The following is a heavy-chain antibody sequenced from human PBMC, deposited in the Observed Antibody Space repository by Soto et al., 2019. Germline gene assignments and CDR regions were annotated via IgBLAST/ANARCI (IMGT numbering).Heavy chain of an antibody. Sequence: RASVKVSCKASGYTFTSYAMHWVRQAPGQRLEWMGWINAGNGNTKYSQKFQGRVTITRDTSASTAYMELSSLRSEDTAVYYCARDPRQAVSPLYYYDSSGDNWFDPWGQGTLVTVSS. CDR3: ARDPRQAVSPLYYYDSSGDNWFDP. V-gene: IGHV1-3*01. J-gene: IGHJ5*02. D-gene: IGHD3-22*01. CDR1: GYTFTSYA. CDR2: INAGNGNT.